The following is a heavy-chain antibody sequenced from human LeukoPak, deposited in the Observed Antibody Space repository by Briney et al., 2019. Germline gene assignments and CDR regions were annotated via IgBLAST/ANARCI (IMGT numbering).Heavy chain of an antibody. CDR2: IIVFFGKA. CDR3: ARVGGHYSGGSCYLLDYYYYMDV. J-gene: IGHJ6*03. D-gene: IGHD2-15*01. Sequence: VASVKVSCKASGDTFTSYGISWVRQAPGQGLEWMGWIIVFFGKANYAQKLQGRVTITTDTSTSTAYMELRSLRSEDTAVYYCARVGGHYSGGSCYLLDYYYYMDVWGKGTPVTVSS. V-gene: IGHV1-18*01. CDR1: GDTFTSYG.